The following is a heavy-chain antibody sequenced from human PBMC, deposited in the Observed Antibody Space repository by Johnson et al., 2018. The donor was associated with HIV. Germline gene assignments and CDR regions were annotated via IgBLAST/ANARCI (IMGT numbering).Heavy chain of an antibody. CDR1: GFTLSSYW. J-gene: IGHJ3*02. Sequence: VQLVESGGGLVQPGGSLRLSCAASGFTLSSYWIHWVRQAPGKGLVWVSRMTSDGSSTSYADSVKGRFTISRDNAKNTLYLQMNSLRAEDTAVYYCARDDSSGWYGLGAFDIWGQGTMVTVSS. V-gene: IGHV3-74*01. D-gene: IGHD6-19*01. CDR3: ARDDSSGWYGLGAFDI. CDR2: MTSDGSST.